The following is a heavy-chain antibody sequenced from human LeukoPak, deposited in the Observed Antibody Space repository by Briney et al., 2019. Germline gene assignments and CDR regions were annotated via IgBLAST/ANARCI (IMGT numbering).Heavy chain of an antibody. CDR2: IRHVGSNE. CDR3: VKDWGVLPDYSADGFDI. J-gene: IGHJ3*02. V-gene: IGHV3-30*02. CDR1: GFAFSTYG. D-gene: IGHD4-11*01. Sequence: GSLRLSCAASGFAFSTYGMHWVRQAPGKGLEWVAFIRHVGSNEYYADSVRGRFAISRDNSQNTLHLQMNILRVEDTAVYYCVKDWGVLPDYSADGFDIWGPGTVVTVSS.